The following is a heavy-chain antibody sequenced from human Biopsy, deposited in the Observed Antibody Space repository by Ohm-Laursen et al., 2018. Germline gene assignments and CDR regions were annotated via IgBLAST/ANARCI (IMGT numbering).Heavy chain of an antibody. D-gene: IGHD6-19*01. CDR2: IYSGGST. J-gene: IGHJ4*02. Sequence: SLRLSCAASGFTVSSNYMSWVRQAPGKGLEWVSVIYSGGSTYYADSVKDRFTISRDNSKNTLYLQMNSLRAEDTAVYYCARGGIAVAGTNFDYWGQGTLVTVSS. CDR3: ARGGIAVAGTNFDY. CDR1: GFTVSSNY. V-gene: IGHV3-66*01.